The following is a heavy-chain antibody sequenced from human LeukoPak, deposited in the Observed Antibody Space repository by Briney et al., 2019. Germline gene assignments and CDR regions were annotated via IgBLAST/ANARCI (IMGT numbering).Heavy chain of an antibody. J-gene: IGHJ4*02. CDR1: GGSISSRYY. V-gene: IGHV4-39*01. Sequence: PSETLSLTCTVSGGSISSRYYWGWVRPPPRKGLEWIGTVYYSGRTYYNPSLKSRLTISVDTSQNQFSLNLNSVTAADTAIYYCARQGEHCDGGSCFPFHYWGQGTLVTVSS. CDR3: ARQGEHCDGGSCFPFHY. D-gene: IGHD2-15*01. CDR2: VYYSGRT.